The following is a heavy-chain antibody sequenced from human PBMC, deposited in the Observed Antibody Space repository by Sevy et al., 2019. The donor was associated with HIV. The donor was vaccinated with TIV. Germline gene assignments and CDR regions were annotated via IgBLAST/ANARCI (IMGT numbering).Heavy chain of an antibody. CDR3: ARGYDSSGTYYYYGMDV. V-gene: IGHV3-11*01. CDR1: GFTFSDYY. Sequence: GGSLRLSCAASGFTFSDYYMSWIRQAPGKGLEWVSYISSSGITIYYADSVKGRFTISRDNAKNSLYLQMNSLGAEDTAVYYCARGYDSSGTYYYYGMDVWGQATTVTVSS. CDR2: ISSSGITI. D-gene: IGHD3-22*01. J-gene: IGHJ6*02.